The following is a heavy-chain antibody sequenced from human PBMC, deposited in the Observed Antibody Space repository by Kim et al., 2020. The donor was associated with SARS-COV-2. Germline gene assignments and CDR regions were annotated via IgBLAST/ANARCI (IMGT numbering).Heavy chain of an antibody. CDR3: ARGIYYDSGSSPGYWYFDL. V-gene: IGHV4-59*01. D-gene: IGHD3-10*01. CDR2: IYYTGST. CDR1: GGSISHYY. Sequence: SETLSLTCTVSGGSISHYYWSWIRQPPGKGLEWIGYIYYTGSTNNNPSLKSRVTISIDTSKNQFSLKLSSVTAADTALYYCARGIYYDSGSSPGYWYFDLWGRGTLVTVSS. J-gene: IGHJ2*01.